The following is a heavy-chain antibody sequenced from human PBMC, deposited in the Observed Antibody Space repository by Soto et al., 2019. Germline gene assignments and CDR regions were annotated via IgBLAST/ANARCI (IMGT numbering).Heavy chain of an antibody. J-gene: IGHJ5*02. Sequence: GGSLRLSCGASGFNFGAFGMNWVRQAPGKGLEWVSSITLSSSYIYYADSVKGRFTVSRDNAKNSLYLDMKSLTVDDTAVYYCARDMKSVRFWGTNGFDPWGQGTLVTVS. CDR3: ARDMKSVRFWGTNGFDP. CDR2: ITLSSSYI. V-gene: IGHV3-21*01. CDR1: GFNFGAFG. D-gene: IGHD3-16*01.